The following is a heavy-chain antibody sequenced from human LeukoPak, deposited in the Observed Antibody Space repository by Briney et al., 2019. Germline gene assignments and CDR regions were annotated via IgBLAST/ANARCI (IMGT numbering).Heavy chain of an antibody. V-gene: IGHV4-38-2*02. CDR2: IYHSGST. CDR3: ARDRRFWSGYSYFDY. CDR1: GYSISSGYY. Sequence: PSETLSLTCTVSGYSISSGYYWGWIRQPPGKGLEWIGSIYHSGSTYYNPPLKSRVTISVDTSKNQFSLKLSSVTAADTAVYYCARDRRFWSGYSYFDYWGQGTLVTVSS. J-gene: IGHJ4*02. D-gene: IGHD3-3*01.